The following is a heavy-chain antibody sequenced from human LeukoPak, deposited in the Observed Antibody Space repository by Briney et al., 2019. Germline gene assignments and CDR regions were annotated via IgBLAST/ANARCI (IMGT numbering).Heavy chain of an antibody. J-gene: IGHJ3*02. D-gene: IGHD1-26*01. CDR2: IHYTGTT. CDR3: ATNRVGTYDRPFDI. Sequence: SETLSLTCTVSGGSISSGGYYWSWIRQPPGKGLEWIGDIHYTGTTKYNPSVKSRVTISIDTSKNQFSLELSSVTATDTAVYFCATNRVGTYDRPFDIWGQGTMVTVSS. CDR1: GGSISSGGYY. V-gene: IGHV4-61*08.